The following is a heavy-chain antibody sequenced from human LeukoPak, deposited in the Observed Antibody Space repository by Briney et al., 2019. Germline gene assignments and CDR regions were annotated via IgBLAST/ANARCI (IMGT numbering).Heavy chain of an antibody. CDR1: GFTFSSYS. D-gene: IGHD3/OR15-3a*01. Sequence: GGSLRLSCAASGFTFSSYSMNWVRQAPGKGLERVSSISDSSSYIYYPDSVKGRFTISRDNAKNSLYLQMNSLRAEDTAVYFCARGGTGADFDYWGQETLVTVSS. V-gene: IGHV3-21*01. CDR3: ARGGTGADFDY. J-gene: IGHJ4*02. CDR2: ISDSSSYI.